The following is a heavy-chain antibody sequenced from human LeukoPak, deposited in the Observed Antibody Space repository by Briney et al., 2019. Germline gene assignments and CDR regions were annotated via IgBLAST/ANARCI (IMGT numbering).Heavy chain of an antibody. CDR2: IYYSGST. V-gene: IGHV4-39*07. Sequence: SETLSLTCTVSGGSISSSRYYWGWIRQPPGKGLEWIGSIYYSGSTYYNPSLKSRVTISVDTSKNQFSLKLSSVTAADTAVYYCARSDSSAGPKWFDPWGQGTLVTVSS. D-gene: IGHD3-22*01. CDR1: GGSISSSRYY. CDR3: ARSDSSAGPKWFDP. J-gene: IGHJ5*02.